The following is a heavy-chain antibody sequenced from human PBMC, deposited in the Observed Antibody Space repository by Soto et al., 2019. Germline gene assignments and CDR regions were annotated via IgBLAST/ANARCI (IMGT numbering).Heavy chain of an antibody. CDR3: ARARGIQNWNYGRRDGMDV. V-gene: IGHV3-30-3*01. CDR1: GFTFSSYA. CDR2: ISYDGRNK. D-gene: IGHD1-7*01. Sequence: QVQLVESGGGVVQPGRSLRLSCAASGFTFSSYAMHWVRQAPGKGLEWVAVISYDGRNKYYADSVKGRFTISRDNSKNTLYMQMNSLRAEDTAVYYCARARGIQNWNYGRRDGMDVWGQGTTVTVSS. J-gene: IGHJ6*02.